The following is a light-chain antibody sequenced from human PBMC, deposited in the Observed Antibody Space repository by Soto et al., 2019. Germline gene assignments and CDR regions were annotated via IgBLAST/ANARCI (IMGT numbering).Light chain of an antibody. CDR3: QSYDSSLSGV. V-gene: IGLV1-40*01. J-gene: IGLJ1*01. CDR2: GNN. Sequence: QAVVTQPPSVSGAPGQRVTISCTGSSSNIGAGYDVHWYQQLPGTAPKLLIYGNNNRPSGVPDRFSGSKSGTSASLAITGLQAEDEADYYCQSYDSSLSGVFGTGNKLTVL. CDR1: SSNIGAGYD.